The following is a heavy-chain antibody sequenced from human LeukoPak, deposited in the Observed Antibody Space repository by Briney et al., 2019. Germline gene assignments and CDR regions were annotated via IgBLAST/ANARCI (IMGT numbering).Heavy chain of an antibody. Sequence: QPGGSLRLSCAASGFTFDDYAMHWVRQAPGKGLEWVSGISWNSGSIGYADSVKGRFTISRDNAKNSLYLQMNSLRAEDTALYYCAKDIHGDQHSGYEGDYYYYGMDVWGQGTTVTVSS. V-gene: IGHV3-9*01. CDR2: ISWNSGSI. CDR1: GFTFDDYA. CDR3: AKDIHGDQHSGYEGDYYYYGMDV. D-gene: IGHD5-12*01. J-gene: IGHJ6*02.